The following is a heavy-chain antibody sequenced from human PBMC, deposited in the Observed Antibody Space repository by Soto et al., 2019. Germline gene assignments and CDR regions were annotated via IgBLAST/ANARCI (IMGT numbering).Heavy chain of an antibody. CDR2: IDSSSVYI. Sequence: EVQLVESGGGLVKPGGSLRLSCAASGFSFSDYSMNWVHQAPGKRLEWVSSIDSSSVYIYYADSLKGRFTISRDNAKNSLYLQMNSLRAEDTAVYYCVRESISGTGWFDPWGQGTLVTVSS. CDR1: GFSFSDYS. CDR3: VRESISGTGWFDP. D-gene: IGHD1-20*01. J-gene: IGHJ5*02. V-gene: IGHV3-21*02.